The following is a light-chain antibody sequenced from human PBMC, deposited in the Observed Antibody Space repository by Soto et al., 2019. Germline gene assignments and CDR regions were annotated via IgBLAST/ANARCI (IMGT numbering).Light chain of an antibody. CDR2: DVS. J-gene: IGLJ1*01. Sequence: QSALTQPASVSGSPGQSITISCTGTSSDIGGYNYVSWYQQHPGEAPKLMIYDVSDRPSGVSNRFSASKSGNTASLTISGLQPEDEADYFCCSYTNTSTPCVFGTRTKVTDL. CDR1: SSDIGGYNY. CDR3: CSYTNTSTPCV. V-gene: IGLV2-14*03.